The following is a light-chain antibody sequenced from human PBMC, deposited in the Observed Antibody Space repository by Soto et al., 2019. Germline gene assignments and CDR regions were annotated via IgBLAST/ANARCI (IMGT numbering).Light chain of an antibody. CDR3: QQYGRSPQAAWT. CDR2: GAS. CDR1: QTVTNNY. Sequence: EIVLTQSPGTLSLSPGERATLSCGASQTVTNNYLAWYQQKPGQAPRLLIYGASSRATGIPGSFSGSGSGTDFTLTISRLEPEDFAVYYCQQYGRSPQAAWTFGQGTKVDIK. V-gene: IGKV3-20*01. J-gene: IGKJ1*01.